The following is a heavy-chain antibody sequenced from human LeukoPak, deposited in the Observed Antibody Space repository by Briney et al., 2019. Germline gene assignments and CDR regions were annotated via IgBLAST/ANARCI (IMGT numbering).Heavy chain of an antibody. CDR1: GFTFSSYS. D-gene: IGHD6-6*01. V-gene: IGHV3-21*01. J-gene: IGHJ4*02. CDR2: ISSSSSYI. Sequence: PGGSLRLSCASSGFTFSSYSMNWVRQAPGKGLEWVSSISSSSSYIYYADSVKGRFTISRDNAKNSLYLQMNSLRAEDTAVYYCARAIRNSSSSFDYRGQGTLVTVSS. CDR3: ARAIRNSSSSFDY.